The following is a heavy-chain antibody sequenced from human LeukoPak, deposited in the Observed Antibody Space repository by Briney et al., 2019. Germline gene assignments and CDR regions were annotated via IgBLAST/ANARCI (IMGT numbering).Heavy chain of an antibody. D-gene: IGHD1-14*01. J-gene: IGHJ4*02. Sequence: SETLSLTCTVSGGSISSGSYYWSWIRQPAGKGLEWIGRIYTSGSTNYNPSLKSRVTISVDTSKNQFSLKLSSVTAADTAVYYCARGKGWYVQGGYFDYWGQGTLVTVSS. CDR1: GGSISSGSYY. V-gene: IGHV4-61*02. CDR2: IYTSGST. CDR3: ARGKGWYVQGGYFDY.